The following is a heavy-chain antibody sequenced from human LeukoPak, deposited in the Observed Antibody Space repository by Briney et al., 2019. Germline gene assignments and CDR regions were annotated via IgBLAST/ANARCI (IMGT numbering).Heavy chain of an antibody. J-gene: IGHJ4*02. CDR2: INSDASST. Sequence: GGSLRLSCAASGFTFNSHWMHWVRQAPGKGPVWVSRINSDASSTSYADSVKGRFTISRDNARNTLYLQMNSLRAEDTAVYYCARARSGWHPLIDYWGQGTLVTVSS. V-gene: IGHV3-74*01. CDR3: ARARSGWHPLIDY. D-gene: IGHD6-19*01. CDR1: GFTFNSHW.